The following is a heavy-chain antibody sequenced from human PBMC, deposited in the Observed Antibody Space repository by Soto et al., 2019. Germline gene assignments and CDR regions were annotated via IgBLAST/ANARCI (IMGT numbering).Heavy chain of an antibody. CDR3: ARDQSGAADI. V-gene: IGHV4-4*07. CDR2: ISATGTT. D-gene: IGHD7-27*01. Sequence: QVQLRESGPGLVEPSETLSLTCTVSGDSMSSYYWSWIRQSAEKGLEWMGRISATGTTNYMPSLKSRITLPIDPSKNQFSLNLKFVTAADTAVYFCARDQSGAADIWGQGTVVSVS. J-gene: IGHJ3*02. CDR1: GDSMSSYY.